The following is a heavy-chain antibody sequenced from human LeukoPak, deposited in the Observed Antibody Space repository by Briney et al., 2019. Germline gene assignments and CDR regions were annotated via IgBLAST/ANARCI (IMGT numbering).Heavy chain of an antibody. CDR2: INPNSGGT. CDR3: ARESAAGAQYFHH. D-gene: IGHD6-25*01. Sequence: ASVKVSCKASGYTFNGYYMHWVRQAPGQGLEWMGWINPNSGGTNYAQKFQGRVTLTRDTSLSTAYMELSRLRSDDTAVYYCARESAAGAQYFHHWGQGTLVIVSS. V-gene: IGHV1-2*02. CDR1: GYTFNGYY. J-gene: IGHJ1*01.